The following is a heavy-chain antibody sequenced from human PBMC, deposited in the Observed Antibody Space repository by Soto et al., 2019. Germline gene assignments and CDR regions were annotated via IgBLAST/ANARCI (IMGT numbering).Heavy chain of an antibody. CDR3: VKDGSSGWPYYYGMDV. D-gene: IGHD6-19*01. Sequence: QVQLVESGGGVVQPGRSLRLSCAASGFTFSSYGMHWVRQAPGKGLEWVAVISYDGSNKYYADSVKGRFTISRDNSKNTLSLQMSSLRAEDTAVYYCVKDGSSGWPYYYGMDVWGQGTTVTVSS. CDR1: GFTFSSYG. J-gene: IGHJ6*02. V-gene: IGHV3-30*18. CDR2: ISYDGSNK.